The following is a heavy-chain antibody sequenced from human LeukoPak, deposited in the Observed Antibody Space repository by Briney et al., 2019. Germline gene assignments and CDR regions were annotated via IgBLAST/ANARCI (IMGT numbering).Heavy chain of an antibody. V-gene: IGHV4-59*08. CDR3: ARHLGYCSTTSCQPGFDP. CDR2: IYYSGNT. J-gene: IGHJ5*02. CDR1: GGSITSYY. Sequence: SETLSLTCTVSGGSITSYYWSWIRQPPGKGLEWIGYIYYSGNTNCNPSLKSRVTISVDTSKNQFSLKLSSVTAADTAVYYCARHLGYCSTTSCQPGFDPWGQGTLVTVSS. D-gene: IGHD2-2*01.